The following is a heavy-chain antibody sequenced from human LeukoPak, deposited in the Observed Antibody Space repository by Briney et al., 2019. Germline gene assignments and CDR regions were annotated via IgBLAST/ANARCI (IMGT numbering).Heavy chain of an antibody. J-gene: IGHJ4*02. CDR1: GFTFSSYA. V-gene: IGHV3-30-3*01. CDR2: ISYDGSNK. Sequence: GRSLRLSCAASGFTFSSYAMHWVRQAPGKGLEWVAVISYDGSNKYYADSVKGRFTISRDNSKNTPYLQMNSLRAEDTAVYYCASTNAFDYWGQGTLVTVSS. CDR3: ASTNAFDY. D-gene: IGHD2-2*01.